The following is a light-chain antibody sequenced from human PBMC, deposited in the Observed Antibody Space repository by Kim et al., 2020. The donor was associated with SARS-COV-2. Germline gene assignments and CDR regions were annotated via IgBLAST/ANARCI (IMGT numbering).Light chain of an antibody. V-gene: IGKV3-15*01. CDR3: QRSRNWPPT. Sequence: EIVMTQSPATLSVSPGESATLSCRASQNIWTSVAWYQQRGGQAPRLLIVDASTRTNGAPARFSGSGSGTEFTLTITSLHPEDSAVYYCQRSRNWPPTFGQGTKLEI. CDR2: DAS. CDR1: QNIWTS. J-gene: IGKJ2*01.